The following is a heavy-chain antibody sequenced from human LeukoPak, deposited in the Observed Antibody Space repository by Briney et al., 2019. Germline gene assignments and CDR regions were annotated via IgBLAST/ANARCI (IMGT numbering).Heavy chain of an antibody. CDR2: ISAYNGNT. V-gene: IGHV1-18*01. J-gene: IGHJ6*03. CDR3: ARGLTGYSLSYYYCMDV. D-gene: IGHD3-9*01. Sequence: ASVKVSCKASGYTFTSYGISWVRQAPGQGLEWMGWISAYNGNTNYAQKLQGRVTMTTDTSTSTAYMELRSLRSDDTAVYYCARGLTGYSLSYYYCMDVWGKGTTVTVSS. CDR1: GYTFTSYG.